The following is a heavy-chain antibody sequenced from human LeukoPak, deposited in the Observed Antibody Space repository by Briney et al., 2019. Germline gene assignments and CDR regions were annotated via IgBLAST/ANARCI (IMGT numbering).Heavy chain of an antibody. D-gene: IGHD2-15*01. Sequence: SETLSLTCTVSDDSISNYFWSWIRQSPGQGLEWIGYISTSGCTNYNPSLESRVSISVATSKNQFSLKLRSMTAADTAVYYCARLLRWSEDGFDIWGQGTMVSVSS. J-gene: IGHJ3*02. CDR2: ISTSGCT. V-gene: IGHV4-4*09. CDR1: DDSISNYF. CDR3: ARLLRWSEDGFDI.